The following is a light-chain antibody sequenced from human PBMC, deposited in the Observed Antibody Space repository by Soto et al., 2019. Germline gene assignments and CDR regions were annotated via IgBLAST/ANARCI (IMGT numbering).Light chain of an antibody. CDR1: QTISSNY. J-gene: IGKJ4*01. CDR2: GIS. CDR3: QPYNNWPLT. V-gene: IGKV3-20*01. Sequence: IVLTLSPGTLSLSPGERSTLSCISSQTISSNYFAWYQQNPGQAPRLLIYGISTRATGIPDRFSGSGSGTDFTLTISRLEPEDFAVYYCQPYNNWPLTFGGGTKVDI.